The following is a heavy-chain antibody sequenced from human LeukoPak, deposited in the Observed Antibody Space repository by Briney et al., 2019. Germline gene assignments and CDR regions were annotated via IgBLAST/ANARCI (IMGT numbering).Heavy chain of an antibody. CDR1: GFTFSSYA. Sequence: GGSLRLSCAASGFTFSSYAMSWVRQAPGTGLEWVSVISGSGGSTYYADSVKGRFTISRDNSKNTLYLQMNSLRAEDTAVYYCAKAYQFGLHYFYYWGQGTLVTVSS. CDR2: ISGSGGST. D-gene: IGHD2-2*01. V-gene: IGHV3-23*01. CDR3: AKAYQFGLHYFYY. J-gene: IGHJ4*02.